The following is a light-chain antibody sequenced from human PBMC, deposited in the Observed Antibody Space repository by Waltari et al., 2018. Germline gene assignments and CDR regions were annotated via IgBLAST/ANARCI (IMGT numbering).Light chain of an antibody. Sequence: QSALTQPASVSGSPGQSITLPCPATTGDVGSYNLLPWYQHHPGKTPKPMIYDVSKRPSGVSNRFSGSKSGNTASLTISGLQAEDEADYYCSSYTSSSTFVFGTGTKVTVL. CDR1: TGDVGSYNL. J-gene: IGLJ1*01. V-gene: IGLV2-14*02. CDR2: DVS. CDR3: SSYTSSSTFV.